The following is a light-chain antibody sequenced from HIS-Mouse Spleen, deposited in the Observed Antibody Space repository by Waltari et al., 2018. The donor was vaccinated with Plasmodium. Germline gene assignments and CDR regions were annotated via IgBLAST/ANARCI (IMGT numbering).Light chain of an antibody. J-gene: IGKJ1*01. CDR1: KSISNY. V-gene: IGKV1-39*01. CDR3: QQSYSTWT. Sequence: DIQMTQSPSSLPASVGDRVPITCRASKSISNYLIWYQQKPGKAPKFLIYAASTLQSGVPSRFSGSGSGTDFTLTISSLQPEDFATYYCQQSYSTWTFGQGTKVEIK. CDR2: AAS.